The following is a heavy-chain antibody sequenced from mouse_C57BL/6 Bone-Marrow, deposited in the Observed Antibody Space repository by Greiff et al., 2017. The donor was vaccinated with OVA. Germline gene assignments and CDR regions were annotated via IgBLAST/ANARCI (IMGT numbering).Heavy chain of an antibody. CDR3: ARKHYDDGEAWFAY. J-gene: IGHJ3*01. Sequence: EVQLQQSGPELVKPGASVKIPCKASGYTFTDYNMDWVKQSHGKSLEWIGDINPNNGGTIYNQKFKGKATLTVDKSSSTAYMELRSLTSEDSAVDYCARKHYDDGEAWFAYWGQGTLVTVSA. CDR1: GYTFTDYN. V-gene: IGHV1-18*01. CDR2: INPNNGGT. D-gene: IGHD2-4*01.